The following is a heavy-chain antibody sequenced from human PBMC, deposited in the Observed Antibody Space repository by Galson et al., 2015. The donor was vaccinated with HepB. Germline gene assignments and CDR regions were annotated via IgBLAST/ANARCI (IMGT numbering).Heavy chain of an antibody. D-gene: IGHD2-21*02. J-gene: IGHJ1*01. CDR1: GGSISSSSYY. CDR3: ARTYCGGDCYIEYFQH. V-gene: IGHV4-39*01. Sequence: LSLTCTVSGGSISSSSYYWGWIRQPPGKGLEWIGSIYYSGSTYYNPSLKSRVTISVDTSKNQFSLKLSSVTAADTAVYYCARTYCGGDCYIEYFQHWGQGTLVTVSS. CDR2: IYYSGST.